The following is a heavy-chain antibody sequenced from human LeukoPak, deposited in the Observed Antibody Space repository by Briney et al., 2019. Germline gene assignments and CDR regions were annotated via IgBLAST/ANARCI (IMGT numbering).Heavy chain of an antibody. CDR2: IYYSGST. CDR1: GGSISSYY. V-gene: IGHV4-59*01. D-gene: IGHD6-19*01. CDR3: ARADRPTSLKWLVLPWFDP. Sequence: SETLSLTCTVSGGSISSYYWSWIRQPPGKGLEWIGYIYYSGSTNYNPSLKSRVTISVDTSKNQFSLKLSSVTAADTAVYYCARADRPTSLKWLVLPWFDPWGQGTLVTVSS. J-gene: IGHJ5*02.